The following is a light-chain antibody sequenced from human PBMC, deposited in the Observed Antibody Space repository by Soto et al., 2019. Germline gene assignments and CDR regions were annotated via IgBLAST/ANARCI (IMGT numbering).Light chain of an antibody. Sequence: QSALTQPPSASGSPGQSVTISCTGTSSDVGGYNYVSWYQQHPGKAPKLMIYEVSKRHSGVPDRFSGSKSGNTASRTVSGLQAEDEADYYCSSYAGSNNLVVFGGGTKLTVL. CDR3: SSYAGSNNLVV. J-gene: IGLJ2*01. CDR2: EVS. CDR1: SSDVGGYNY. V-gene: IGLV2-8*01.